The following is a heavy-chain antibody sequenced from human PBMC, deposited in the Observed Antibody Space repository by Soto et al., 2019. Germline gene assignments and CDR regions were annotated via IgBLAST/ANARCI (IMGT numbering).Heavy chain of an antibody. CDR3: EKGGVARTPNYYYDHRMDV. CDR2: IIPISGTV. V-gene: IGHV1-69*05. Sequence: QVQLLQSAAEVKKPGSSVRVSCEASRGTFRSSAISWVRQAPGQGPEWMGEIIPISGTVNYVQNFQSKFTITTNKATTRVYMDQRSETSEYTAAYYCEKGGVARTPNYYYDHRMDVQRKGTT. D-gene: IGHD3-22*01. J-gene: IGHJ6*04. CDR1: RGTFRSSA.